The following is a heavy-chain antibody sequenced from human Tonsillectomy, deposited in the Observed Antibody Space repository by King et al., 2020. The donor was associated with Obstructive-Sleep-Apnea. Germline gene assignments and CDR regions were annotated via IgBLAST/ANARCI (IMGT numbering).Heavy chain of an antibody. J-gene: IGHJ4*02. CDR3: ARQGAATVTTGGDY. D-gene: IGHD4-17*01. CDR2: IYPGGSDT. Sequence: QLVQSGAEVKKPGESLKISCKGSGYSFTSYWIVWGRQMPGKGLEWMWSIYPGGSDTRYSPSFQGQCTISADKSIRTAYLQWGSLKASDTAMYYCARQGAATVTTGGDYWGQGTLVTVSS. CDR1: GYSFTSYW. V-gene: IGHV5-51*01.